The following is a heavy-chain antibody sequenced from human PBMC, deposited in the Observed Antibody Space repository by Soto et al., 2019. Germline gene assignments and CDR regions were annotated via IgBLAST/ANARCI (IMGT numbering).Heavy chain of an antibody. V-gene: IGHV4-59*01. D-gene: IGHD6-19*01. J-gene: IGHJ3*02. CDR2: IYYSGST. CDR3: ARQWLSYAFDI. Sequence: SETLSLTCTVSGGSISTYYWSWIRQPPGKGLEWIGYIYYSGSTKYNPSLKSRVTISVDTSKNQFSLKLNSVTAADTAVYYCARQWLSYAFDIWGQGTMVTVSS. CDR1: GGSISTYY.